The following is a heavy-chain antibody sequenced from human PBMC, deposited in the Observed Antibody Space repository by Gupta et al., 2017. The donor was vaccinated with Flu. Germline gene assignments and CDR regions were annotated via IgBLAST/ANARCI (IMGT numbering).Heavy chain of an antibody. V-gene: IGHV2-5*02. Sequence: QITLKESGPTLVKPTQTLTLTCTFSGFSLSTSGVGVGWIRQPPGKALEWLALIYWDDDKRYSPSRKSRLTITKDTSKNQVVLTMSNMDPVDTATYYCAHGSYYDGAGSYSYFDYWGQGTLVTVS. CDR1: GFSLSTSGVG. J-gene: IGHJ4*02. CDR3: AHGSYYDGAGSYSYFDY. D-gene: IGHD3-10*01. CDR2: IYWDDDK.